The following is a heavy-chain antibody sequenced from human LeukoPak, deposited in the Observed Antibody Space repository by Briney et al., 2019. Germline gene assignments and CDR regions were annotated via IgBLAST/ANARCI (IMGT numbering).Heavy chain of an antibody. CDR3: AGHHTRNTVDF. D-gene: IGHD2/OR15-2a*01. CDR2: IYTSGSI. J-gene: IGHJ4*02. Sequence: PSETLSLTCTVSGGSISSYYWSWIRQPAGKGLEWIGRIYTSGSINYNPSLKSRVTISLDTSKNQFSLKLSSVTAADTAVYYCAGHHTRNTVDFWGQGTLVTVSS. CDR1: GGSISSYY. V-gene: IGHV4-4*07.